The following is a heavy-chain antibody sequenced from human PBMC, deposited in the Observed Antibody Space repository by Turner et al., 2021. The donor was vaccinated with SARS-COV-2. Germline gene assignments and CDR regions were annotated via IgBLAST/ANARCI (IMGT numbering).Heavy chain of an antibody. D-gene: IGHD3-10*01. J-gene: IGHJ3*02. Sequence: QVQLVESGGGVVQPGRSLRLSCAASGFTFNSYVMHWVRQAPGKGLEWVAVIWYDGSNKYYADSVKGRFTISRDNSKNTLYLQMNSLRAEDTAVYYCARAHYYGSGRGAFDIWGQGTMVTISS. CDR2: IWYDGSNK. CDR1: GFTFNSYV. CDR3: ARAHYYGSGRGAFDI. V-gene: IGHV3-33*01.